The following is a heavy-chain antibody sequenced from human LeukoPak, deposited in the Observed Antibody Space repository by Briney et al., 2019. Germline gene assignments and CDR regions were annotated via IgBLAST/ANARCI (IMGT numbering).Heavy chain of an antibody. CDR3: ARGGCSSSRCYQIHWVDP. Sequence: AGGSLRLSCAASGFTFSSYSMNWVRQAPGKGLEWVAVISYDGSNKYYADSVKGRFTISRDNSKSTLYLQMNSLSAEDTAVYYCARGGCSSSRCYQIHWVDPWGQGTQVIVSS. CDR1: GFTFSSYS. D-gene: IGHD2-2*01. J-gene: IGHJ5*02. V-gene: IGHV3-30*03. CDR2: ISYDGSNK.